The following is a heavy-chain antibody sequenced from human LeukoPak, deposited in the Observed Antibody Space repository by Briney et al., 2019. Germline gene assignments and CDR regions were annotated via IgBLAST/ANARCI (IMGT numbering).Heavy chain of an antibody. CDR2: IWYDGSNK. D-gene: IGHD3-9*01. J-gene: IGHJ3*02. CDR1: GFTFSYYW. Sequence: GGSLRLSCTASGFTFSYYWMHWVRQAPGKGLEWVAVIWYDGSNKYYADFVKGRFTISRDNSKNTLYLQMNSLRAEDTAVYYCARDDSNYDILTGYYSYAFDIWGQGTMVTVSS. V-gene: IGHV3-33*08. CDR3: ARDDSNYDILTGYYSYAFDI.